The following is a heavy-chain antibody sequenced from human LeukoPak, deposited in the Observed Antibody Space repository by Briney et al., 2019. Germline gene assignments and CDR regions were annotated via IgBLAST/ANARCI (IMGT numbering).Heavy chain of an antibody. Sequence: DPGGSLRLSCAASGFTFSSYAMSWVRQAPGKGLEWVSAISGSGGSTYYADSVKGRFTISRDNSRNTLYLQMNSLRAEDTAVYYCAVYYGSVMGAFDIWAKGQWSPSLQ. CDR1: GFTFSSYA. CDR3: AVYYGSVMGAFDI. CDR2: ISGSGGST. D-gene: IGHD3-10*01. J-gene: IGHJ3*02. V-gene: IGHV3-23*01.